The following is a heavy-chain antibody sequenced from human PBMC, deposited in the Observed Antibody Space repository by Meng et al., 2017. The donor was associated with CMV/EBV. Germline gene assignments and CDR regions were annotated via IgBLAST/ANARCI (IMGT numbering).Heavy chain of an antibody. CDR3: ARGGIPAAIPYDRHYYYGMDV. D-gene: IGHD2-2*02. CDR2: IIPIFGTA. Sequence: GGSLRLSCKASGGTFSSYAISWVRQAPGQGLEWMGGIIPIFGTANYAQKFQGRVTITTDESTSTAYMELSSLRSEDTAVYYCARGGIPAAIPYDRHYYYGMDVWGQGTTVTVSS. V-gene: IGHV1-69*05. J-gene: IGHJ6*02. CDR1: GGTFSSYA.